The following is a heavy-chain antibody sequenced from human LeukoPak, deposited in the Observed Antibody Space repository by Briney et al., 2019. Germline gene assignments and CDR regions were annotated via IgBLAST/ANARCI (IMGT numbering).Heavy chain of an antibody. D-gene: IGHD3-3*01. CDR1: GYTFTGYY. J-gene: IGHJ3*02. V-gene: IGHV1-2*02. Sequence: ASVKVSCKASGYTFTGYYMHWVRQAPGQGLEWMGWINPNSGGTNYAQKFQGRVTVTRDTSISTAYMELSRLRSDDTAVYYCATRYDFWSDLTEDAFDIWGQGTMVTVSS. CDR2: INPNSGGT. CDR3: ATRYDFWSDLTEDAFDI.